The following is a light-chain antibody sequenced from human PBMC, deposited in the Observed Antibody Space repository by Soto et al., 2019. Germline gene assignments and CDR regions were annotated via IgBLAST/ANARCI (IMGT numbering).Light chain of an antibody. J-gene: IGLJ3*02. V-gene: IGLV2-23*02. CDR1: NNDVGAFNL. CDR2: GVT. Sequence: QSALTQPASVSGSPGQSITISCTGTNNDVGAFNLVSWYQQHPVQAPKLIIFGVTERPSGVSNRFSGSKSGNTASLTISGLQTADEADYYCSSYAGSGNYWIFGGGTKLTVL. CDR3: SSYAGSGNYWI.